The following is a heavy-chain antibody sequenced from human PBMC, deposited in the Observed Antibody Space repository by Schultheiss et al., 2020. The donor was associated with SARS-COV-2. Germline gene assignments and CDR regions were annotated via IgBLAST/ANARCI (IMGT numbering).Heavy chain of an antibody. D-gene: IGHD6-13*01. CDR3: ARHDGAAAGVDY. V-gene: IGHV4-34*01. CDR2: INHSGST. J-gene: IGHJ4*02. CDR1: GGSISSYY. Sequence: SQTLSLTCTVSGGSISSYYWSWIRQPPGKGLEWIGEINHSGSTYYNPSLKSRVTISVDTSKNQFSLKLSSVTAADTAVYYCARHDGAAAGVDYWGQGTLVTVSS.